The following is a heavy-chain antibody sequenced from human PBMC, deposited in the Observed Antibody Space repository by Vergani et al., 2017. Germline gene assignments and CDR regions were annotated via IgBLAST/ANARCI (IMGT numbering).Heavy chain of an antibody. CDR2: VDPEDGET. V-gene: IGHV1-69-2*01. D-gene: IGHD4-17*01. CDR3: ATPQAVTTGGMEV. J-gene: IGHJ6*02. Sequence: EVQLVQSGAEVKKPGATMKISCKVSGYTFTDHYMHWVKQAPGKGPEWMGLVDPEDGETIYAEKFKGRVTIAADPPTDAAHLELSSLRSGDTAVYYCATPQAVTTGGMEVWGQGATVIVSS. CDR1: GYTFTDHY.